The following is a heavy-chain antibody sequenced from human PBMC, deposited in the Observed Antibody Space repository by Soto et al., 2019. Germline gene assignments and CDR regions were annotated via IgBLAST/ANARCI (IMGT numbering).Heavy chain of an antibody. Sequence: ASVKFSCKASGYTFTGYYMHWVRQAPGQGLEWMGWINPNSGGTKYAQNFQDWVTMTRDTSISTAYMELSRLRSDDTAVYYCARSATIGYFFDYWGQGTLVTVSS. CDR2: INPNSGGT. D-gene: IGHD5-12*01. V-gene: IGHV1-2*04. J-gene: IGHJ4*02. CDR1: GYTFTGYY. CDR3: ARSATIGYFFDY.